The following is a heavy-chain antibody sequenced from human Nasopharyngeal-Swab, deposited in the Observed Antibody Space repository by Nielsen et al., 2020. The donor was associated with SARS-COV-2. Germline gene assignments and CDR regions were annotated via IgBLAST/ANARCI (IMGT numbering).Heavy chain of an antibody. CDR3: AKDRDSGDDSDDYYHYYGMDV. D-gene: IGHD5-12*01. CDR2: ISGSDYST. J-gene: IGHJ6*02. CDR1: GFTLSNFA. Sequence: GRSLRPSCAASGFTLSNFAMSWARPAPGKGLEWVSVISGSDYSTHYADSVKGRFTTSRDNSKNTVSLQMNSLIAEDTAIYYCAKDRDSGDDSDDYYHYYGMDVWGQGTTVTVSS. V-gene: IGHV3-23*01.